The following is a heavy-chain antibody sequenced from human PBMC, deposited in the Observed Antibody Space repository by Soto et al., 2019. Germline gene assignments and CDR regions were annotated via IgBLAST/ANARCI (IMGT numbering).Heavy chain of an antibody. CDR1: GFLFGSYW. V-gene: IGHV3-7*03. D-gene: IGHD4-17*01. J-gene: IGHJ4*02. Sequence: EVQLVESGGGLVQPGGSLRLSWAASGFLFGSYWMTWVRHAPGKGLEWVANIKRDGSETIYVDSVKSRFTISRDNADNSLFVHMYSVRAEDKAIYYCARVRANDYEIDYWGQGALVTVS. CDR3: ARVRANDYEIDY. CDR2: IKRDGSET.